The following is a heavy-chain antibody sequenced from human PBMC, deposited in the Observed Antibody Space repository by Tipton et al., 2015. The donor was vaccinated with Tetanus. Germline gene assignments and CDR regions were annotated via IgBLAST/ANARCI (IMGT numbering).Heavy chain of an antibody. CDR3: ARHAHEMLSPFDN. D-gene: IGHD3-10*02. J-gene: IGHJ4*02. CDR1: GDPISSGLYF. Sequence: TLSLTCTVFGDPISSGLYFWAWIRQSPGKGLEWIGSVSRSGGTYYNPSLRSRVSISVGTSRNQFAVELNFLTAADTAVYYCARHAHEMLSPFDNWGQGTQVTVSS. CDR2: VSRSGGT. V-gene: IGHV4-39*01.